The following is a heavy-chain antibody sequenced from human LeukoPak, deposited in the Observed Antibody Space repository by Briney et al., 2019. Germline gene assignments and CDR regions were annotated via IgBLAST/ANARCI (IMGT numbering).Heavy chain of an antibody. CDR1: GGSISSYY. Sequence: SETLSLTCTVSGGSISSYYWSWIRQPAGEGLEWIGRIYTSGSTNYNPSLKSRVTMSVDTSKNQFSLKLSSVTAADTAVYYCASGWIQYAFDIWGQGTMVIVSS. CDR3: ASGWIQYAFDI. D-gene: IGHD5-18*01. J-gene: IGHJ3*02. CDR2: IYTSGST. V-gene: IGHV4-4*07.